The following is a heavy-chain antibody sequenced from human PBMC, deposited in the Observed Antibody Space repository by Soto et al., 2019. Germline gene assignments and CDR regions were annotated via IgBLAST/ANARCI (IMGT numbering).Heavy chain of an antibody. Sequence: QVQLQESGPGLVKPSDTLSLTCAVSGYSISSSNWWGWIRQPPGKGLEWIGYIYYSGTTYYNPSLKSHVTMSVDTCKNQFSLKLASVTSVDTGVYYCARRESQGPIDYWGQGTLVTVSS. CDR3: ARRESQGPIDY. CDR1: GYSISSSNW. J-gene: IGHJ4*02. V-gene: IGHV4-28*01. CDR2: IYYSGTT. D-gene: IGHD1-26*01.